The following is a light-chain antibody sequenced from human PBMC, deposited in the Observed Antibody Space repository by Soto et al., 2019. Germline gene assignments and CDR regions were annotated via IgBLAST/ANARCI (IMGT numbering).Light chain of an antibody. CDR3: QQYGSSIT. J-gene: IGKJ5*01. CDR1: QSITTNY. Sequence: ESVLTQSPGTLSLSPGERATLSCRAGQSITTNYLAWYQQRFGQAPRLLIHGASSRAAGIPDRFGGSGSGTDFTLTISRLEPEDFAVYYCQQYGSSITFGQGTRLEIK. CDR2: GAS. V-gene: IGKV3-20*01.